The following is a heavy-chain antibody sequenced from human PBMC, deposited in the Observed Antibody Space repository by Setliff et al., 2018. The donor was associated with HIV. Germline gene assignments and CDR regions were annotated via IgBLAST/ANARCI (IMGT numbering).Heavy chain of an antibody. Sequence: GASVKVSCKASGYTFTGYYMHWVRQAPGQGLEWMGWINPHSGDTNYAQKFQDRVTMTRDTSVNIAYMQLSRPRSDDTAVYYCARAPTLFGVEYYYYFGMDVWGQGTTVTVSS. J-gene: IGHJ6*02. CDR1: GYTFTGYY. V-gene: IGHV1-2*02. CDR3: ARAPTLFGVEYYYYFGMDV. D-gene: IGHD3-3*01. CDR2: INPHSGDT.